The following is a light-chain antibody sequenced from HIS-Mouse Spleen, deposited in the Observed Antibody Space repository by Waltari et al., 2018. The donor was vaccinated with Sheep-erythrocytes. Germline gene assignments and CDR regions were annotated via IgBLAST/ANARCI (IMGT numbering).Light chain of an antibody. Sequence: QSALTQPPSASGSPGQSVTISCPGTRSAVGGYNYVPWYQQHPGKAPKLMIYEVSKRPSGVPDRFSGSKSGNTASLTVSGLQAEDEADYYCSSYAGSNNWVFGGGTKLTVL. CDR2: EVS. V-gene: IGLV2-8*01. J-gene: IGLJ3*02. CDR1: RSAVGGYNY. CDR3: SSYAGSNNWV.